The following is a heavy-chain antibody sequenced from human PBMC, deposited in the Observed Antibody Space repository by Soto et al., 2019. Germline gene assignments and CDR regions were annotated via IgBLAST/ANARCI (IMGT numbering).Heavy chain of an antibody. Sequence: QVQLQQWGAGPLRPLETLSSPGGVSGGSLGGNSWAWIRRPPGKGLEGIGETNDRGSTNYNPSLKSRVSISVDTSKNHYSLNLRSVTAADTAVYYCARESHDILTGPPWVWYFDLWGRGTLVTVSS. CDR3: ARESHDILTGPPWVWYFDL. D-gene: IGHD3-9*01. CDR1: GGSLGGNS. CDR2: TNDRGST. J-gene: IGHJ2*01. V-gene: IGHV4-34*01.